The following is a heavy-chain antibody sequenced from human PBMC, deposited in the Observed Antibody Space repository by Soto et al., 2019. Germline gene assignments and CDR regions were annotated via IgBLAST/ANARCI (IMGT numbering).Heavy chain of an antibody. CDR2: IKEDGSEK. CDR3: ASEKLGGVGLFRSSGS. J-gene: IGHJ4*02. Sequence: GGSLRLSCAASGFTFSSYWMSWVRQAPGKGLEWVANIKEDGSEKYYVDSVKGRFTISRDNAKNSLYLQMNSLRAEDTAVYYCASEKLGGVGLFRSSGSRGQGTLVTVSS. V-gene: IGHV3-7*01. CDR1: GFTFSSYW. D-gene: IGHD6-19*01.